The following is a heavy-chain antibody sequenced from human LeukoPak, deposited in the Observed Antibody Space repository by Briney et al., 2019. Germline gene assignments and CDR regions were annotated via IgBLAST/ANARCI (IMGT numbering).Heavy chain of an antibody. CDR1: GGSISSGSYY. D-gene: IGHD1-7*01. CDR2: IYTSGST. CDR3: ASLYNWNYASPYYMDV. Sequence: PSETLSLTCTVSGGSISSGSYYWTWIRQPAGKGLEWIGRIYTSGSTNYNPSLKSRVTISVDTSKNQFSLRLSSVTAADTAMYYCASLYNWNYASPYYMDVWGKGTTVTVSS. V-gene: IGHV4-61*02. J-gene: IGHJ6*03.